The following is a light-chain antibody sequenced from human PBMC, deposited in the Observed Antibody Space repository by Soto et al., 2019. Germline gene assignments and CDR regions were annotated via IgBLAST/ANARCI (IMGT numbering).Light chain of an antibody. CDR3: QQHYSTPLT. Sequence: DIVMTQSPDSLAVSLVESSTINCKSSQIVLYNSNKKNYLAWYQQKAGQPPKLLIYWASTRESGVPDRFSGSGSGTDFTLTISSLQAEDVAVYYCQQHYSTPLTFGQGTRLEIK. V-gene: IGKV4-1*01. CDR2: WAS. CDR1: QIVLYNSNKKNY. J-gene: IGKJ5*01.